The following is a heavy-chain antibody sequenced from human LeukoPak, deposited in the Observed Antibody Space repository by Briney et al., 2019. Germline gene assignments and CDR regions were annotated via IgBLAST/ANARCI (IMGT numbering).Heavy chain of an antibody. Sequence: SETLSLTCTVSGGSISSSSYYWGWIRQPPGKGLEWIGSIYYSGSTYYNPSLKSRVTISVDTSKNQFSLKLSSGTAADTAVYYCARVGGRQLWLIDWGQGTLVTVSS. D-gene: IGHD5-18*01. CDR2: IYYSGST. V-gene: IGHV4-39*07. CDR1: GGSISSSSYY. J-gene: IGHJ4*02. CDR3: ARVGGRQLWLID.